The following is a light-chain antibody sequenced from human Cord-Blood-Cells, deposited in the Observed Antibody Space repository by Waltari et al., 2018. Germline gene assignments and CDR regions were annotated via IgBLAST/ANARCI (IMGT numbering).Light chain of an antibody. J-gene: IGLJ3*02. V-gene: IGLV2-14*03. CDR3: SSYTSSSTRV. Sequence: QSALTPPASVSGSPGQSLTISCTGTRSDVGGYNYVPWYQQHPGKAPKLMIYDVSNRPSGVSNRFSGSKSGNTASLTISGLQAEDEADYYCSSYTSSSTRVFGGGTKLTVL. CDR1: RSDVGGYNY. CDR2: DVS.